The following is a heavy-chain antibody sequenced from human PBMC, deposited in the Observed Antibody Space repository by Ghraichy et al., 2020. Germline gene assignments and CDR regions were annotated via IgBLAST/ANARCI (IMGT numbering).Heavy chain of an antibody. V-gene: IGHV4-34*01. J-gene: IGHJ4*02. CDR2: INHSGST. Sequence: SETLSLTCAVYGGSFSGYYWSWIRQPPGKGLEWIGEINHSGSTNYNPSLKSRVTISVDTSKNQFSLKLSSVTAADTAVYYCARHEEETYYYDSWGQGTLVTVSS. CDR1: GGSFSGYY. CDR3: ARHEEETYYYDS.